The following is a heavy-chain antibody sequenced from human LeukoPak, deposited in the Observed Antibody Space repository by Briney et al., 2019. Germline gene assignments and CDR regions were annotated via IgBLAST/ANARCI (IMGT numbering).Heavy chain of an antibody. CDR3: EWLQFRAAFDY. Sequence: GGSQRLYCAASGFTVSSNYMSWVHQDPGKGLEWVSVIYSGGSIYYADSVKGRFTISTDNSKHTLHLQMNSLKAEDTAVYYCEWLQFRAAFDYWGQGPRAPVSS. V-gene: IGHV3-66*01. J-gene: IGHJ4*02. CDR2: IYSGGSI. CDR1: GFTVSSNY. D-gene: IGHD5-24*01.